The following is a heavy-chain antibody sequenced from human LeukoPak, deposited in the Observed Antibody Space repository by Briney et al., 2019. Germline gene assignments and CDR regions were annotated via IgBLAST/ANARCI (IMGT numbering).Heavy chain of an antibody. V-gene: IGHV1-24*01. CDR1: GYTLTELS. D-gene: IGHD6-19*01. J-gene: IGHJ4*02. CDR3: ATPFYGYSSGWYGVYFDY. CDR2: FDPEDGET. Sequence: GASVKVSCKVSGYTLTELSMHWVRQAPGKGLEWMGGFDPEDGETIYAQKFQGRVTMTEDTSTDTACMELSSLRSEDTAVYYCATPFYGYSSGWYGVYFDYWGQGTLVTVSS.